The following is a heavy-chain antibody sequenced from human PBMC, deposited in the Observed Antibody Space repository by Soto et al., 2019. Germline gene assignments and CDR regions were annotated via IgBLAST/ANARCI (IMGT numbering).Heavy chain of an antibody. V-gene: IGHV3-66*01. Sequence: ADFGCSVSSNYMSWVRQATGKGLEWVSVIYSGGSTYYADSVKGRFTISRDNSKNTLYLQMNSLRAEDTAVYYCARDLVGPYCIPKQAVAFDYWGQSTLVPGS. J-gene: IGHJ4*02. D-gene: IGHD2-15*01. CDR3: ARDLVGPYCIPKQAVAFDY. CDR1: GCSVSSNY. CDR2: IYSGGST.